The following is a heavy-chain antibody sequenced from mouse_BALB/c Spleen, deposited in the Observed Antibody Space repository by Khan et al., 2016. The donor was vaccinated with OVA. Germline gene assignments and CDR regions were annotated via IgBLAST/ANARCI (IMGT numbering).Heavy chain of an antibody. CDR1: GFSLTSYG. D-gene: IGHD2-4*01. V-gene: IGHV2-2*02. Sequence: QVQLKQSGPGLVQPSQSLSITCTVSGFSLTSYGVHWVRQSPGKGLEWLGVICSVGSTDYNAAFIYRLNISKDNSKSQAFFKMNSLQAIATAIYYCARNYDYAEGLAYWGQGTLVTVSA. CDR2: ICSVGST. CDR3: ARNYDYAEGLAY. J-gene: IGHJ3*01.